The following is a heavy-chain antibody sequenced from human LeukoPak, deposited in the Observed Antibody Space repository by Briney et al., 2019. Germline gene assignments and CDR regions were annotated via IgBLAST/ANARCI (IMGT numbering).Heavy chain of an antibody. D-gene: IGHD1-26*01. J-gene: IGHJ4*02. CDR3: ARVGVGAQRLDY. CDR1: GFTFSGFA. CDR2: ISYDGSKN. Sequence: PGRSLRLSCAVSGFTFSGFAMYWVRQAPGKGLEWVALISYDGSKNYYADSVKGRFTCSRDNSKNTLYLQMNSLRAEDTAVYYCARVGVGAQRLDYWGQGTLVTVSS. V-gene: IGHV3-30-3*01.